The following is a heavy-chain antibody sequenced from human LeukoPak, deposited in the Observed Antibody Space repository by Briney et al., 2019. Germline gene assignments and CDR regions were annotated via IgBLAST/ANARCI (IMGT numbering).Heavy chain of an antibody. CDR2: IKVDGIEK. CDR1: GFIFSDYW. J-gene: IGHJ4*02. V-gene: IGHV3-7*04. CDR3: ARDNAGSGWVY. Sequence: GGSLRLSCVASGFIFSDYWMSWVRQAPGRGPEWVANIKVDGIEKHYADSVKGRFTISRDNAKNSLYLQMNSLRAEDTAVYYCARDNAGSGWVYWGQGTLVTVSS. D-gene: IGHD6-19*01.